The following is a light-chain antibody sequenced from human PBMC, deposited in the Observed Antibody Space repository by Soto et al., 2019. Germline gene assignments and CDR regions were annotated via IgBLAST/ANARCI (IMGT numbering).Light chain of an antibody. CDR3: QQYGSSLFT. CDR2: WAS. CDR1: QSVLSSSNNKNY. Sequence: DIVMTQSPDSLAVSLGERATINCKSSQSVLSSSNNKNYLAWYQRKPGQPPKLLIYWASTRESGVPDRFSGSGSGTDFTLTISRLEPEDFAVYYCQQYGSSLFTFGGGTKVDIK. V-gene: IGKV4-1*01. J-gene: IGKJ4*01.